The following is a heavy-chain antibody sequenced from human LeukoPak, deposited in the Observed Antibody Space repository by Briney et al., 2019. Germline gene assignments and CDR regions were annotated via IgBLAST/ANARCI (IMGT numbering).Heavy chain of an antibody. CDR1: GYFISSGYY. Sequence: NPSETLSLTCTVSGYFISSGYYWGWIRQPPGQGLQWIGSIHHSGSTYYNPSLKSRVTMSVDTSKNQFSLKLSSVTAADTAVYYCARVIVVVGSESFDIWGQGTMVTVSS. D-gene: IGHD3-22*01. J-gene: IGHJ3*02. V-gene: IGHV4-38-2*02. CDR3: ARVIVVVGSESFDI. CDR2: IHHSGST.